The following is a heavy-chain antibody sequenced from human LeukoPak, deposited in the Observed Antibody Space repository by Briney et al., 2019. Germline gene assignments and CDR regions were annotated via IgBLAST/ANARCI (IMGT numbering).Heavy chain of an antibody. CDR3: ASSVVVSPAAPYSWFDS. CDR1: GFTFSSYS. V-gene: IGHV3-7*03. CDR2: ISPGGSGK. D-gene: IGHD2-2*01. Sequence: GGSLRLSCAASGFTFSSYSMNWVRQAPGKGLEWVANISPGGSGKYYVASVKGRFTISRDNAKNSLYLQMSTLRVEDTAVYYCASSVVVSPAAPYSWFDSWGQGIQVTVSS. J-gene: IGHJ5*01.